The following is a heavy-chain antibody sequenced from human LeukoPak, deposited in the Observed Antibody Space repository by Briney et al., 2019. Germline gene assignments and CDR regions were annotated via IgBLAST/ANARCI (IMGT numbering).Heavy chain of an antibody. D-gene: IGHD3-3*02. CDR1: GFTFSSYA. CDR3: ARDIRYSGDY. Sequence: PGRSLRLSCAASGFTFSSYAMHWVRQAPGKGLEWVAVISYDGSNKYYADSVKGQFTISRDNSKNTLYLQMNSLRAEDTAVYYCARDIRYSGDYWGQGTLVTVSS. J-gene: IGHJ4*02. CDR2: ISYDGSNK. V-gene: IGHV3-30*01.